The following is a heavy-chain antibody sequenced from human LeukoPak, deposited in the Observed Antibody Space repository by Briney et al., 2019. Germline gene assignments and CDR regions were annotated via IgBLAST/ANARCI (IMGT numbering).Heavy chain of an antibody. CDR2: ISYDGSNK. D-gene: IGHD1-26*01. J-gene: IGHJ6*03. V-gene: IGHV3-30*04. CDR1: GFTFSSYA. CDR3: AKESSLVGASFYYYYYYMDV. Sequence: GGSLRLSCAASGFTFSSYAMHWVRQAPGKGLEWVAVISYDGSNKYYADSVKGRFTISRDNSKNTLYLQMNSLRAEDTAVYYCAKESSLVGASFYYYYYYMDVWGKGTTVTVSS.